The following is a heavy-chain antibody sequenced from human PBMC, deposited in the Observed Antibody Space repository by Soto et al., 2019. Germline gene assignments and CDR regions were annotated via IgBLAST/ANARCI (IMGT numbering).Heavy chain of an antibody. V-gene: IGHV3-73*01. Sequence: DVQMVESGGGLVQPGGSLKLSCATTGFTFAGSAIHWVRQAPGKGLEWIGRIRNKANNYATAYPASVAGRFTISRDDSKTAAYLEMNSLRTEDTAMYYCAGPVPFASWDQGTLVNVSS. CDR3: AGPVPFAS. CDR2: IRNKANNYAT. J-gene: IGHJ5*02. CDR1: GFTFAGSA. D-gene: IGHD2-2*01.